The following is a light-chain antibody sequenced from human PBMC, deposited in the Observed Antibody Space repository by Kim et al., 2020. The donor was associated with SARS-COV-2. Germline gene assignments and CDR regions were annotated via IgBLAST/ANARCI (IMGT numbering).Light chain of an antibody. Sequence: RQRVVISCSGSSSNIGNNPVYWYQQFPGKAPKLLIYYDDLLASGVSDRFSGSKSGASASLAISGLQSDDEADYYCAGWDDSLKGVVFGAGTQLTVL. J-gene: IGLJ2*01. V-gene: IGLV1-36*01. CDR1: SSNIGNNP. CDR3: AGWDDSLKGVV. CDR2: YDD.